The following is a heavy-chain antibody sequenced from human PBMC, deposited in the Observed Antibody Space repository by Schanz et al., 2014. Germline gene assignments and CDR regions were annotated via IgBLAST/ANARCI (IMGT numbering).Heavy chain of an antibody. CDR3: VKDLGTATREGWAFAS. CDR1: GFTFSRCG. D-gene: IGHD1-7*01. V-gene: IGHV3-33*02. J-gene: IGHJ4*02. Sequence: QVQLVESGGGVVQPGRSLRLSCAASGFTFSRCGMHWVRQTPAKGLEWVAIIWFDGSNKYYADSVKGRFTISRDNSRNKLFLQLNSLRVEDEAVYYCVKDLGTATREGWAFASWGQGTLVTVSS. CDR2: IWFDGSNK.